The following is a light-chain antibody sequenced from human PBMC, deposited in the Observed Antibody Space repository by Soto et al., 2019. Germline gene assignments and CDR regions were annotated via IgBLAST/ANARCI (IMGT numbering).Light chain of an antibody. V-gene: IGLV2-23*02. CDR2: EAT. J-gene: IGLJ2*01. Sequence: QSALTQPASVSGSPGQSITISCIGTSNDVGGYDLVSWYQHHPGKAPKLMIYEATKRPSGVSDRFSGSKSGNTASLTISALQAEDEADYSCCSFAGGATFVFGGGTKVTVL. CDR1: SNDVGGYDL. CDR3: CSFAGGATFV.